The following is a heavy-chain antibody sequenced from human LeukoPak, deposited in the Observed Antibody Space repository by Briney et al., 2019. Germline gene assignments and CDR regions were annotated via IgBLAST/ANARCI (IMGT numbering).Heavy chain of an antibody. CDR3: AAGEWEQLLDY. Sequence: EASVKVSCKDSGHTLTELSLYWVRQAPGKGVERMGGFDPGDGKIIYAQKFQGRVTMTEYTSTETAYMEFNSLRSEDTAVYYCAAGEWEQLLDYWGQGTLVTVSS. D-gene: IGHD5-24*01. V-gene: IGHV1-24*01. CDR1: GHTLTELS. CDR2: FDPGDGKI. J-gene: IGHJ4*02.